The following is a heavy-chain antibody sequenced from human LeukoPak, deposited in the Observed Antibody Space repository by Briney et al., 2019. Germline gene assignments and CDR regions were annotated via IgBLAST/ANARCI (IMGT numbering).Heavy chain of an antibody. D-gene: IGHD6-25*01. J-gene: IGHJ5*02. CDR1: GASFSGYS. CDR2: VNRVGYT. Sequence: SETLSLTCAVHGASFSGYSWSWIRQSPGKGLEWIGEVNRVGYTIYNPSLKSRVSISIDTSTTQFSLMLTSVTVADTAVYFCARERVVSDYNWFDPWGQGTLVTVSS. CDR3: ARERVVSDYNWFDP. V-gene: IGHV4-34*01.